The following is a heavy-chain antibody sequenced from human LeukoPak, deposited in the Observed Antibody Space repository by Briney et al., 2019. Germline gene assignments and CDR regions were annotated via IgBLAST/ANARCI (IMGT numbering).Heavy chain of an antibody. CDR2: VHHSGGT. CDR3: AGSGTKLDIGDFGY. V-gene: IGHV4-34*01. Sequence: PSETLSLTCALYGGSFNAYYWSWVRQSPGEGLEWIGVVHHSGGTDYNPSLKSRVTISLDTSKNQFSLKLTSVTPADTAVYFCAGSGTKLDIGDFGYRGQGTLVTVSS. J-gene: IGHJ4*02. CDR1: GGSFNAYY. D-gene: IGHD1-1*01.